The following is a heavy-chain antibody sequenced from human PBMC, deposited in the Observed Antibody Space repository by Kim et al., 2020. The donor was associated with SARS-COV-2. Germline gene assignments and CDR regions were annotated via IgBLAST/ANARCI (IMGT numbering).Heavy chain of an antibody. Sequence: GGSLRLSCAASGFTFSTYAMHWVRQTPGKGLEWVAVIAADGGNKFYADSVKGRFTISRDNSKNTLYLQMNSLRTEDTAVYFCARRRVPAVISEALDIWGQGTMVTVSS. J-gene: IGHJ3*02. CDR1: GFTFSTYA. CDR3: ARRRVPAVISEALDI. CDR2: IAADGGNK. V-gene: IGHV3-30*03. D-gene: IGHD2-2*01.